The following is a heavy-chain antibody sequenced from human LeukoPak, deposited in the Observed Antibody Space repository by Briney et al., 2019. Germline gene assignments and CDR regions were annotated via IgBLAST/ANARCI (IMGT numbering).Heavy chain of an antibody. CDR1: GFTFDNYA. CDR3: ARDSTITGPV. Sequence: GGSLRLSCAASGFTFDNYAMHWVRQAPGKGLEWVSGISSNSGGIGFADSVKGRFTISRDNSKNTLYLQMNSLRAEDTAVYYCARDSTITGPVWGQGTLVTVSS. J-gene: IGHJ4*02. V-gene: IGHV3-9*01. CDR2: ISSNSGGI. D-gene: IGHD5/OR15-5a*01.